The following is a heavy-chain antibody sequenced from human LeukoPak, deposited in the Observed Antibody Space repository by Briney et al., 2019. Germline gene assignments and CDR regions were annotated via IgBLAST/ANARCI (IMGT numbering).Heavy chain of an antibody. V-gene: IGHV4-59*11. CDR1: GGSISSHY. Sequence: PAETLSLTCTVSGGSISSHYWSWIRQPPGKGLEWIGYIYYSGSTNYNPSLKSRVTISVDTSKNQFSLKLSSVTAADTAVYYCARSEGIAAAVDYWGQGTLVTVSS. D-gene: IGHD6-13*01. CDR3: ARSEGIAAAVDY. CDR2: IYYSGST. J-gene: IGHJ4*02.